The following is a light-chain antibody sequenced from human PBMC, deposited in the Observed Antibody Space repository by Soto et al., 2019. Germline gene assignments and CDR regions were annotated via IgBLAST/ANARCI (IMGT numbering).Light chain of an antibody. CDR2: KAS. J-gene: IGKJ4*01. CDR3: QQHDSYPLT. CDR1: QSIGSW. V-gene: IGKV1-5*03. Sequence: DIQMTQSPSTLSASVGDRVTITCRASQSIGSWLAWHQQEPGKAPKLLIYKASSLESGVPSRFSGSGSGTEFTLSISSLQPDDSATYYCQQHDSYPLTFGGGTKVEIK.